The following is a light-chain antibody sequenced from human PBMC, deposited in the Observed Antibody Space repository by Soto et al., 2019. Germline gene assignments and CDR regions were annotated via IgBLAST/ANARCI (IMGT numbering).Light chain of an antibody. V-gene: IGKV1-12*01. J-gene: IGKJ5*01. Sequence: DIQVTQSPPSMAASVGDRVTITCRASQDIGNWMTWYQQKPGKAPKLLIYSASTLVRGVPSRFSGSGSGTEFTLTISSLQPEDSLTYYCQQAKSFPITFGQGTRLDIK. CDR2: SAS. CDR3: QQAKSFPIT. CDR1: QDIGNW.